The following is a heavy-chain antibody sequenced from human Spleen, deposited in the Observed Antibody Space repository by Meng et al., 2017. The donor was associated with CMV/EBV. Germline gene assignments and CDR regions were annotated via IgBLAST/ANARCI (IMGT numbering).Heavy chain of an antibody. J-gene: IGHJ3*02. V-gene: IGHV5-51*01. CDR1: GYSFTNSW. CDR2: IYPADSDT. Sequence: GESLKISCRGSGYSFTNSWIGWVRQMPGKGLEWVGIIYPADSDTRYSPSFQGQVTISADKSINTAYLQWSSLKASDTAIYYCANSGCYTGGDDAFDIWGQGTMVTVSS. CDR3: ANSGCYTGGDDAFDI. D-gene: IGHD3-22*01.